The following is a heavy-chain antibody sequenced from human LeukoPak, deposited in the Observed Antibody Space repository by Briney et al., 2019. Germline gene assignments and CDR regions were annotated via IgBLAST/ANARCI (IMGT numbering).Heavy chain of an antibody. J-gene: IGHJ4*02. CDR2: ISGTGGST. CDR1: GFTFSNYA. CDR3: VNGGVAVARY. D-gene: IGHD6-19*01. V-gene: IGHV3-64D*09. Sequence: QPWGSLRLSCSASGFTFSNYAMHWVRQAPGKGLEYVSAISGTGGSTYYADSVKGRFTISRDNSKNTLFLQMSSLRPEDTAVYYCVNGGVAVARYWGQGTLVTVSS.